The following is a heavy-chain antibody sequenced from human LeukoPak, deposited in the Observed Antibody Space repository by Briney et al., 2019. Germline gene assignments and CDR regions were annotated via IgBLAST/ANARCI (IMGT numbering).Heavy chain of an antibody. D-gene: IGHD1-26*01. CDR2: ISSSGSSSGRII. CDR1: GFTFSSYG. J-gene: IGHJ4*02. V-gene: IGHV3-48*01. Sequence: GGSLRLSCAASGFTFSSYGMSWVRQAPGKGLEGVSYISSSGSSSGRIIDYADSVKGRLTISRDNAKNSLYLQMNSLRAEDTAVYYCAILPKRTNFDYWGQGTLVTVSS. CDR3: AILPKRTNFDY.